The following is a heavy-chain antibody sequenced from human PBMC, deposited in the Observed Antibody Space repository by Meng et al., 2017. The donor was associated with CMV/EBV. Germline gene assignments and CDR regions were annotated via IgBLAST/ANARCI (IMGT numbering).Heavy chain of an antibody. CDR3: ARGGTDYWSGYVWFDP. CDR1: GGSISSYY. D-gene: IGHD3-3*01. V-gene: IGHV4-59*01. CDR2: IYYNGNT. Sequence: ESLKISCTVSGGSISSYYWTWIRQPPGKGLEWVGYIYYNGNTNYNPSLKSRVTISVDTSKNQFSLKMSYVTAADTAVYYCARGGTDYWSGYVWFDPWGQGTLVTVSS. J-gene: IGHJ5*02.